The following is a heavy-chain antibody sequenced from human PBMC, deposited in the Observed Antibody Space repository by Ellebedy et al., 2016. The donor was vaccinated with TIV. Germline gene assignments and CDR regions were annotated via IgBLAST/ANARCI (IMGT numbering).Heavy chain of an antibody. CDR2: INPSGGST. V-gene: IGHV1-46*01. J-gene: IGHJ3*02. D-gene: IGHD6-13*01. CDR3: ARASSSWYEGWENAFDI. CDR1: GYTFSNYV. Sequence: AASVKVSCKASGYTFSNYVISWVRQAPGQGLEWMGVINPSGGSTSYAQKFQGRVTMTRDTSTSTVYMELSSLRSEDTAVYYCARASSSWYEGWENAFDIWGQGTMVTVSS.